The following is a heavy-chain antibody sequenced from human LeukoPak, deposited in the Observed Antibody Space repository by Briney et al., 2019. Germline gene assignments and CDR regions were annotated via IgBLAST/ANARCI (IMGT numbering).Heavy chain of an antibody. J-gene: IGHJ4*02. Sequence: GRSLRLSCAASGFTFDDYAMHWVRQAPGKGLVWVSGISWNSGSIGYADSVKGRFTISRDNAKNSLYLQTNSLRAEDMALYYCAKDIGSSWYGNYFDYWGQGTLVTVSS. D-gene: IGHD6-13*01. CDR2: ISWNSGSI. V-gene: IGHV3-9*03. CDR3: AKDIGSSWYGNYFDY. CDR1: GFTFDDYA.